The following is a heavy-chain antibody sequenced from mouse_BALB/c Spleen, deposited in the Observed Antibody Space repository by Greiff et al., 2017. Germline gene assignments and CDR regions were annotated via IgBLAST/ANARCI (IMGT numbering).Heavy chain of an antibody. Sequence: QVQLQQSGAELAKPGASVKMSCKASGYTFTSYWMHWVKQRPGQGLEWIGYINPSTGYTEYNQKFKDKATLTADKSSSTAYMQLSSLTSEDSAVYYCAGYYYGSSHYYAMDYWGQGTSVTVSS. CDR3: AGYYYGSSHYYAMDY. V-gene: IGHV1-7*01. CDR1: GYTFTSYW. D-gene: IGHD1-1*01. J-gene: IGHJ4*01. CDR2: INPSTGYT.